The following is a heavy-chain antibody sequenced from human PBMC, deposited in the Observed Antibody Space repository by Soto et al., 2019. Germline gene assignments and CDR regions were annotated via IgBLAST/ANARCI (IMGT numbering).Heavy chain of an antibody. CDR1: GVTFSSYA. Sequence: EVQLLESGGGLVQPGGSLSLSCAASGVTFSSYALSWVRQTPGKGLEWVAGISGSGGATYYADSVKGRLTNSRDNSNNTLYLQMNSLRAEDTAVSYCAKDLVPPVRSHYPYWYFDVWGRGTLVTVSS. D-gene: IGHD3-10*01. CDR3: AKDLVPPVRSHYPYWYFDV. J-gene: IGHJ2*01. V-gene: IGHV3-23*01. CDR2: ISGSGGAT.